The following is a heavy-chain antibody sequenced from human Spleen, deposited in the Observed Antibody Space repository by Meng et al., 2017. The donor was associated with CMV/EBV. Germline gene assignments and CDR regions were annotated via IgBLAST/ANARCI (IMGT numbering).Heavy chain of an antibody. CDR2: IYWNAAQ. CDR1: GFSLSTTGEG. Sequence: CTFSGFSLSTTGEGVAWIRQPPGKDLEWLGMIYWNAAQGYRPSLRSRLTITKGTSKNQVVLTMTNMDPVDTATYYCAHSSLYNWFDPWGQGTLVTVSS. J-gene: IGHJ5*02. CDR3: AHSSLYNWFDP. V-gene: IGHV2-5*01.